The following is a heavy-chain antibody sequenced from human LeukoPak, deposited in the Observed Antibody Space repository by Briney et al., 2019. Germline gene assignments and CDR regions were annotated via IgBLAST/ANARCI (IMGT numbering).Heavy chain of an antibody. CDR2: IYHSGST. J-gene: IGHJ4*02. V-gene: IGHV4-38-2*02. CDR3: ARERAGSARELWLPLHF. D-gene: IGHD5-18*01. Sequence: SETLSLTCTVSAYSISTGYYWGWIRQPPGKGLEWTGSIYHSGSTYYNPSLKSRVTISVDTSKNQFSLKLSSVTAADTAVYYCARERAGSARELWLPLHFWGQGTLVTVSS. CDR1: AYSISTGYY.